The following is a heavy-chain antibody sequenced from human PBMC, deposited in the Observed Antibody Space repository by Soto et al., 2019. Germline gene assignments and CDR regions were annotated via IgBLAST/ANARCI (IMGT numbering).Heavy chain of an antibody. CDR3: ARRLLRFLERLLPRPRYNWFDP. CDR2: INHSGST. Sequence: PSETLSLTCAVYGGSFSGYYWSWIRQPPGKGLEWIGEINHSGSTNYNPSLKSRVTISVDTSKNQFSLKLSSVTAADTAVYYCARRLLRFLERLLPRPRYNWFDPWGQGTLVTVSS. J-gene: IGHJ5*02. V-gene: IGHV4-34*01. D-gene: IGHD3-3*01. CDR1: GGSFSGYY.